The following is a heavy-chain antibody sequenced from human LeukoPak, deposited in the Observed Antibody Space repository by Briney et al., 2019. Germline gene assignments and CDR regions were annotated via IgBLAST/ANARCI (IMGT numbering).Heavy chain of an antibody. Sequence: GGSLRLSCAASGFTFSSYWMSWVRQAPGKGLEGVANIKKDGSEKYYVDSVKGRFTISRDNAKTSLYLQMNSLRAEGPAVYFCARDLSGVTGYTYGRGIDYWGQGTLVTVSS. D-gene: IGHD5-18*01. J-gene: IGHJ4*02. CDR3: ARDLSGVTGYTYGRGIDY. CDR2: IKKDGSEK. CDR1: GFTFSSYW. V-gene: IGHV3-7*01.